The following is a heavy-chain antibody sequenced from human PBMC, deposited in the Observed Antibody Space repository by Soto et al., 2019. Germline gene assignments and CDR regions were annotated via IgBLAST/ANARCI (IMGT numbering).Heavy chain of an antibody. D-gene: IGHD3-10*01. CDR1: GFTFSNYL. V-gene: IGHV3-74*01. J-gene: IGHJ6*02. CDR3: AKGMVRDTYGMDV. Sequence: GGSLRLSCAASGFTFSNYLMHWVRQAPGKGLVWVSRIDIDGSSSASTTHSVRCRFSISRNNAKNTLNLQMISMRAQDTAVYDGAKGMVRDTYGMDVWGQGTTVTVSS. CDR2: IDIDGSSSA.